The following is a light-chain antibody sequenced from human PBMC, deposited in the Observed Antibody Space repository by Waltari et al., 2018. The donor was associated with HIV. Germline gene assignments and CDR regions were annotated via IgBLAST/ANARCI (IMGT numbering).Light chain of an antibody. CDR1: HSTVGNNF. J-gene: IGLJ3*02. Sequence: QSVLTQTPSASRAPGQRILMSCSGTHSTVGNNFVSWFQQVSGGAPKLVIYRNDQRPLGVPARFAAAKSGSTAALASAGLQSDDEAEYFCASWDDNLHHWVFGGGTTLTV. V-gene: IGLV1-47*01. CDR3: ASWDDNLHHWV. CDR2: RND.